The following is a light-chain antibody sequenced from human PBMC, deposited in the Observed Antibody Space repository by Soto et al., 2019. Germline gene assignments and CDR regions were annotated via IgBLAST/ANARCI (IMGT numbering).Light chain of an antibody. Sequence: QSVLTQPLSASGTPGQGVTISCSGSTSNIGSNYVYWYQQLPGTAPKLLIYGNNQRPSGVPDRFSGSKSGTSASLAISGLRSDDEADYFCATWDDSLNGFYVFGTGTKVTVL. CDR3: ATWDDSLNGFYV. J-gene: IGLJ1*01. V-gene: IGLV1-47*01. CDR2: GNN. CDR1: TSNIGSNY.